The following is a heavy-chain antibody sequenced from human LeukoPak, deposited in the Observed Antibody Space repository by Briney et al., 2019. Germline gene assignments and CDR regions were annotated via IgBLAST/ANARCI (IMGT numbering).Heavy chain of an antibody. CDR3: ARVGTAGDFDY. CDR1: GYTFTSYY. J-gene: IGHJ4*02. D-gene: IGHD1-1*01. CDR2: IYPSGGST. Sequence: ASVKVSCKASGYTFTSYYMHWVRQAPGQGLEWMGIIYPSGGSTSYPQKFQGRVTMTRDTSTSTVYMELSSLRSEDTAVYYCARVGTAGDFDYWGQGTLVTVSS. V-gene: IGHV1-46*01.